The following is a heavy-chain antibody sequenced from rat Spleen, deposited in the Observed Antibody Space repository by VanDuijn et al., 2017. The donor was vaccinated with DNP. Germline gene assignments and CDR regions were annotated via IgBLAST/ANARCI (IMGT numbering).Heavy chain of an antibody. J-gene: IGHJ2*01. CDR2: ITNTGGST. CDR3: TRGGISPFDY. V-gene: IGHV5-31*01. CDR1: GFTFNNYW. D-gene: IGHD1-5*01. Sequence: EVQLVESGGGLVQPGRSLKLSCVASGFTFNNYWMTWIRQAPGKGLEWVASITNTGGSTYYPDSVKGRFTITRDNAKSTLYLQMNSLSSEDTATYYCTRGGISPFDYWGQGVMVTVSS.